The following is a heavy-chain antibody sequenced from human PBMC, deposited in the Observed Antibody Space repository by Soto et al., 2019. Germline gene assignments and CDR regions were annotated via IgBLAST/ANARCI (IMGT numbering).Heavy chain of an antibody. CDR2: TSYSGST. J-gene: IGHJ5*02. V-gene: IGHV4-31*03. D-gene: IGHD6-13*01. CDR3: ARGSSSSYFNWFDP. Sequence: QVQLQESGPGLVKPPQTLSLTCSVSGGTTTSGGYYWSWIRQHPGKGLEWIGCTSYSGSTYYNPYLKSRLTISLDTSKNQFSLKLSSVTAADTAVYYCARGSSSSYFNWFDPWGQGTLVTVSS. CDR1: GGTTTSGGYY.